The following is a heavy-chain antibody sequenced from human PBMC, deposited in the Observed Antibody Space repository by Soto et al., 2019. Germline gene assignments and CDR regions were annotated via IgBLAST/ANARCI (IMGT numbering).Heavy chain of an antibody. CDR1: GFTFSTYA. D-gene: IGHD6-25*01. CDR2: ISGSGGTT. J-gene: IGHJ4*02. V-gene: IGHV3-23*01. CDR3: AKFFVETGSNSGWPWSFHY. Sequence: EVQLLESGGGLVQPGRSLRLSCAASGFTFSTYAMSWVRQAPGQGLDWVSAISGSGGTTYYADSVKGRFTISRDNSKNTLFLHINSLRAEDAAVYYCAKFFVETGSNSGWPWSFHYWGQGTLVTVSS.